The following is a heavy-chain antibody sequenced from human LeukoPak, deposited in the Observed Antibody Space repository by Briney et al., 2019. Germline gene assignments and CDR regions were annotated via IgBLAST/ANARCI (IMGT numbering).Heavy chain of an antibody. V-gene: IGHV3-7*01. CDR2: IKQDGIEK. CDR3: ARGGAVAGIDY. D-gene: IGHD6-19*01. Sequence: PGGSLRLSCLASEFSSSNYWVTCVRQAPGKGLEWVASIKQDGIEKNYVDSVKGRFTISRDNAKNSLYLQMNNSSAEDTAVYYCARGGAVAGIDYWGQGTLVTASS. CDR1: EFSSSNYW. J-gene: IGHJ4*02.